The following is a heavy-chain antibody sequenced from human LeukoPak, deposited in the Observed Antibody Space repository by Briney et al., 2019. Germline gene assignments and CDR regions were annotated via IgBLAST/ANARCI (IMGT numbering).Heavy chain of an antibody. V-gene: IGHV4-39*07. Sequence: SETLSLTCTVSGGSISSDDYYWGWIRQPPGKGLEWIGSIYYSGSTYYNPSLKSRVTISVDTSKNQFSLKLSSVTAADTAVYYCARDLGYCSSTSCYTGVWWFDPWGQGTLVTVSS. CDR2: IYYSGST. D-gene: IGHD2-2*02. CDR1: GGSISSDDYY. J-gene: IGHJ5*02. CDR3: ARDLGYCSSTSCYTGVWWFDP.